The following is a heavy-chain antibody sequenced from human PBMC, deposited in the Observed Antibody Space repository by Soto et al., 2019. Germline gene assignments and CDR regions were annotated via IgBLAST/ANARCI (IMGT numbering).Heavy chain of an antibody. CDR2: MNPNSGNT. D-gene: IGHD3-10*01. V-gene: IGHV1-8*01. CDR1: GYTFTSYD. J-gene: IGHJ4*02. CDR3: ARDYSMVRGEALNYFDY. Sequence: ASVKVSCKASGYTFTSYDINWVRQATGQGLEWMGWMNPNSGNTGYAQKFQGRVTMTRNTSISTAYMELSSLRSEDTAVYYCARDYSMVRGEALNYFDYWGQGTLVTVSS.